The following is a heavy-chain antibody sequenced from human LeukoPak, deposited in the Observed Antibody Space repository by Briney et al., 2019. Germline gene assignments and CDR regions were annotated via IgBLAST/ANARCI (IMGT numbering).Heavy chain of an antibody. J-gene: IGHJ5*02. Sequence: ASVKLSFKGSGYTFTTYSINWVRQAPGQGLEWVGWININTGNPTNSPGFTGRFVFSLDTSFNTAYLLINNLQTEDTAMYYCARVPYWYTKGWYEGEKWFDPWGQGTLVTVSS. CDR2: ININTGNP. CDR3: ARVPYWYTKGWYEGEKWFDP. CDR1: GYTFTTYS. D-gene: IGHD2-8*01. V-gene: IGHV7-4-1*02.